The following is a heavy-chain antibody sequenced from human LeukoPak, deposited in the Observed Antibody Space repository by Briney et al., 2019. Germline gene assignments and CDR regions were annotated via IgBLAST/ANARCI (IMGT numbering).Heavy chain of an antibody. CDR2: INPNSGGT. CDR3: ARFLPGGDEDY. V-gene: IGHV1-2*02. D-gene: IGHD2-21*02. Sequence: ASVKVSCKASGYTFIAYYMHWVRQAPGQGLEWMGWINPNSGGTNYAQKFQGRVTMTRDTSISTAYMELSRLRSDDTAVYYCARFLPGGDEDYWGQGTLVTVSS. J-gene: IGHJ4*02. CDR1: GYTFIAYY.